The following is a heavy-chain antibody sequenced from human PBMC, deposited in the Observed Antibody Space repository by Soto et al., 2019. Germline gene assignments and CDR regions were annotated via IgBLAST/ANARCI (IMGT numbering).Heavy chain of an antibody. CDR1: GFTFGDYT. D-gene: IGHD4-17*01. J-gene: IGHJ6*02. CDR3: ARDVASYDYGDFYCMDV. CDR2: IRSKAYGGTT. V-gene: IGHV3-49*05. Sequence: EVQLLESGGGLVKPGRTLRLSCTASGFTFGDYTMAWFRQAPGGGLEWVSFIRSKAYGGTTEYAASVKGRFTISRDDSKSMAYLQMHRLQSEDTAVYYCARDVASYDYGDFYCMDVWGQGTTVNVSS.